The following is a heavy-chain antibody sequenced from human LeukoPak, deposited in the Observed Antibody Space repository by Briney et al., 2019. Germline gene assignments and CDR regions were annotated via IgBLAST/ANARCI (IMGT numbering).Heavy chain of an antibody. CDR1: GFTFDDYA. CDR2: ISGDGGST. CDR3: AKDISGDDASVFDY. J-gene: IGHJ4*02. D-gene: IGHD4-17*01. V-gene: IGHV3-43*02. Sequence: GGSLRLSCAASGFTFDDYAMHWVRQAPGKGLEWVSLISGDGGSTYYADSVKGRFTISRDDSKSSLYLQMNSLRTEDTALYYCAKDISGDDASVFDYWGQGTLVTVSS.